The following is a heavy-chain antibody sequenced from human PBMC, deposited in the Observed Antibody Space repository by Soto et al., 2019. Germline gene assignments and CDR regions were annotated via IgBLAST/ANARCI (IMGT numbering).Heavy chain of an antibody. CDR3: ASPGGYSDAFDI. CDR1: GGSISSSSYY. CDR2: IYYSGST. Sequence: SETLSLTCTVSGGSISSSSYYWGWIRQPPGNGLEWIGSIYYSGSTYYNPSLKSRVTISVDTSKNQFSLKLSSVTAADTAVYYCASPGGYSDAFDIWGQGTMVTVSS. V-gene: IGHV4-39*01. D-gene: IGHD5-18*01. J-gene: IGHJ3*02.